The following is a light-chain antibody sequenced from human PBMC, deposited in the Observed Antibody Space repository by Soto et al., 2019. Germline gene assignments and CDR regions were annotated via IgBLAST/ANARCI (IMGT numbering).Light chain of an antibody. CDR3: SSYTSTNSL. V-gene: IGLV2-14*03. CDR2: DVS. CDR1: SSDVGAYNY. J-gene: IGLJ2*01. Sequence: SALTQPASVSGSPGESITLSCTGTSSDVGAYNYVSWYQQHPGKAPKLMIYDVSNRPSGVSNRFSGSKSGNTASLTISGLQAEDEADYYCSSYTSTNSLFGGGTKLTVL.